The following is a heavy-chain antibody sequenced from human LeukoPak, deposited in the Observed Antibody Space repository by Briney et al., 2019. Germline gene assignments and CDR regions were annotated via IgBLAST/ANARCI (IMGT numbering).Heavy chain of an antibody. Sequence: GGSLRLSCAASGFTFSTYWMYWVRHAPEQGLVWVARITADGSKNYADSVKDRLTISRDNAKNTLYLQMNSLRVEDTAMYYCVRGGVEPYWGQGTLVTVSS. CDR1: GFTFSTYW. D-gene: IGHD1-14*01. V-gene: IGHV3-74*01. J-gene: IGHJ4*02. CDR2: ITADGSKN. CDR3: VRGGVEPY.